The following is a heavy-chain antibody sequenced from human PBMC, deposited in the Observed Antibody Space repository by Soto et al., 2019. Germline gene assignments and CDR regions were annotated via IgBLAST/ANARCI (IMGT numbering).Heavy chain of an antibody. CDR2: IWYDGSNK. D-gene: IGHD6-19*01. Sequence: GGTIRLNCAASGFTFSSYGMHWVRQAPGKGLEWVAVIWYDGSNKYYADSVKGRFTISKDNSKNQVVLTMTNMDPVDTATYYCARIYSSGWEYYFDSWGQGTLVTVSS. V-gene: IGHV3-33*03. CDR1: GFTFSSYG. J-gene: IGHJ4*02. CDR3: ARIYSSGWEYYFDS.